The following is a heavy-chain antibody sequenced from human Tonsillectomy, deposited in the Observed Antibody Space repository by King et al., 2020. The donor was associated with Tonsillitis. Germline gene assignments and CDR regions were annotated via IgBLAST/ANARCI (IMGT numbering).Heavy chain of an antibody. CDR1: GFTFSSYG. Sequence: VQLVESGGGVVQPGRSLRLSCAASGFTFSSYGMHWVRQAPGKGLEWVAVIWYDGSNKYYADSVKGRCTISRDNSKNTLYLQMNSLRAEDTAVYYCARFIAAAGIDYWGQGTLVTVSS. CDR2: IWYDGSNK. V-gene: IGHV3-33*01. J-gene: IGHJ4*02. D-gene: IGHD6-13*01. CDR3: ARFIAAAGIDY.